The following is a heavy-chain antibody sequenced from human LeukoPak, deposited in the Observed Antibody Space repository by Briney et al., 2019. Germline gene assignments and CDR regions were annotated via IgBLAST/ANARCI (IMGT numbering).Heavy chain of an antibody. V-gene: IGHV3-21*01. Sequence: PGGSLRLSCAASGFTFRSYSMNWVRQAPGKGLEWVSSISSSSSYIYYADSVKGRFTISRDNAKNSLYLQMNSLRAEDTAVYYCARAFTGYYDSSGYYSRDYWGQGILVTVSS. CDR1: GFTFRSYS. CDR3: ARAFTGYYDSSGYYSRDY. D-gene: IGHD3-22*01. CDR2: ISSSSSYI. J-gene: IGHJ4*02.